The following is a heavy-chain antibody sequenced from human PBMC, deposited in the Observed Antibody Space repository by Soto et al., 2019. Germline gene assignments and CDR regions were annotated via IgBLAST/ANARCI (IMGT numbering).Heavy chain of an antibody. D-gene: IGHD2-21*01. CDR2: IYYSGST. CDR3: ERVCGGECHNGMEV. V-gene: IGHV4-31*03. Sequence: QVQLQESGPGLVKPSQTLSLTCTVSGGSISSGGYYWSGIRQPPGKGLEWMGYIYYSGSTYYNPSLRRRASISVGASQSQSPLKLSTVTAADTPVHHCERVCGGECHNGMEVWGQGTTVTVSS. J-gene: IGHJ6*02. CDR1: GGSISSGGYY.